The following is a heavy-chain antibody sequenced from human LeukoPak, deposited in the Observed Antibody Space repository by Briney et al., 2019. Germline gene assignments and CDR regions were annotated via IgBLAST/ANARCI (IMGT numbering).Heavy chain of an antibody. J-gene: IGHJ6*03. CDR1: RFTFSSYG. CDR3: AKDARYGDYGYYYMDV. CDR2: ISGSGDST. Sequence: GGSLRLSCAASRFTFSSYGMSWVRQAPGKGLEWVSAISGSGDSTYYADSVKGRFTISRDNSKNTLFLQMNSLRAEDTAVYFCAKDARYGDYGYYYMDVWGKGTTVTISS. D-gene: IGHD4-17*01. V-gene: IGHV3-23*01.